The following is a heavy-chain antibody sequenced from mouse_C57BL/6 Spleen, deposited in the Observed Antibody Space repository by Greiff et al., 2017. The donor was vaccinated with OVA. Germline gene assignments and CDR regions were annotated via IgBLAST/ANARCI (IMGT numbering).Heavy chain of an antibody. CDR3: ARHEAPYYYGSSPWFGY. CDR1: GYTFTEYT. V-gene: IGHV1-62-2*01. D-gene: IGHD1-1*01. Sequence: QVQLKESGAELVKPGASVKLSCKASGYTFTEYTIHWVKQRSGQGLEWIGWFYPGSGSIKYNEKFKDKATLTADKSSSTVYMELSRLTSEDSAVYFCARHEAPYYYGSSPWFGYWGQGTTLTVSS. CDR2: FYPGSGSI. J-gene: IGHJ2*01.